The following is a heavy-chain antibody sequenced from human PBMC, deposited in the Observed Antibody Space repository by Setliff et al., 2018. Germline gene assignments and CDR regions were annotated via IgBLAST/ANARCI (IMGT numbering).Heavy chain of an antibody. CDR3: ATWDGKYSRY. Sequence: GSLRLSCVVSGFTFRNFGMNWVRQAPGKGLEWVSDISSSSSTIYYADSVKGRFTISRDNSKNTLYLQMGSLRAEDMAVYYCATWDGKYSRYWGQGTLVTVSS. J-gene: IGHJ4*02. V-gene: IGHV3-48*01. D-gene: IGHD1-1*01. CDR1: GFTFRNFG. CDR2: ISSSSSTI.